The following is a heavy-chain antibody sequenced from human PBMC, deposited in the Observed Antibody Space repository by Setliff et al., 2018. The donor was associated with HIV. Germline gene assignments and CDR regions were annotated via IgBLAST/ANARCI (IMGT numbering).Heavy chain of an antibody. CDR3: ASLAGPYSSSWSDDY. CDR1: GFTFSSYS. CDR2: ISSSSSTI. Sequence: PGGSLRLSCAASGFTFSSYSMNWVRQAPGKGLEWVSYISSSSSTIYYADSVKGRFTISRDNAKNSLYLQMNSLRAEDTAVYYCASLAGPYSSSWSDDYWGQGTLVTVSS. J-gene: IGHJ4*02. D-gene: IGHD6-13*01. V-gene: IGHV3-48*01.